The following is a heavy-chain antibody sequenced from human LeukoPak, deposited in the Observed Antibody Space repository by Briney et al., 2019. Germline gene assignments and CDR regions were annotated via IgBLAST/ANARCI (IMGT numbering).Heavy chain of an antibody. D-gene: IGHD6-6*01. CDR2: IYTSGST. Sequence: SETLSLTCTVSGGSISSYYWSWIRQPPGKGLEWIGYIYTSGSTNYNPSLKSRVTISVDTSKNQFSLKVSSVTAADTAVYYCAGHNSPSIAARGFDYWGQGTLVTVSS. J-gene: IGHJ4*02. CDR3: AGHNSPSIAARGFDY. V-gene: IGHV4-4*09. CDR1: GGSISSYY.